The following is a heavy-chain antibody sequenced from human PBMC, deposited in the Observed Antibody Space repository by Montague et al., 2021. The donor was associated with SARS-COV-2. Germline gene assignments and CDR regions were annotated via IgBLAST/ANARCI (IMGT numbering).Heavy chain of an antibody. CDR3: ARGRIEVSMIVVVLTGASYYMDV. D-gene: IGHD3-22*01. CDR1: GGSFSGHY. Sequence: SETLSLTCAVYGGSFSGHYWGWIRQPPGKGLEWIGEINTSGSTNYNPSLKSRVTISVDTSKNQFSLKLPSVTAADTAVYYCARGRIEVSMIVVVLTGASYYMDVWGKGTTVTVSS. CDR2: INTSGST. J-gene: IGHJ6*03. V-gene: IGHV4-34*01.